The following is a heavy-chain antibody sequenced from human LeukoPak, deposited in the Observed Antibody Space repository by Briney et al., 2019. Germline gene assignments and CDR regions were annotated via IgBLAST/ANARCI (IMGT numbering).Heavy chain of an antibody. D-gene: IGHD3-10*01. CDR1: GFIFSRYC. J-gene: IGHJ4*02. CDR3: ATVGLNYGLVY. Sequence: GGSLRLSCGAPGFIFSRYCMTWVRQAPGKGLEWVAHIKEDGSEEYYVDSVKGRFTISRDNAKNSLYLQMNSLRAEDTAVYYCATVGLNYGLVYWGQGTLVTVSS. CDR2: IKEDGSEE. V-gene: IGHV3-7*01.